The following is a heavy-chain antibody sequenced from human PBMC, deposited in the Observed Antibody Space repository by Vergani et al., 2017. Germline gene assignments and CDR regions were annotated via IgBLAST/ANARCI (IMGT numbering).Heavy chain of an antibody. J-gene: IGHJ6*03. CDR3: ARVNGYCSSTSCPYEVSNYYYYMDV. CDR2: IYHSGST. CDR1: GGSITSSSYY. Sequence: QLHLQESGPGLVKPSETLSLTCTVSGGSITSSSYYWGWIRQPPGKGLEWIGNIYHSGSTNYNPSLKSRVTISVDTSKNQFSLKLSSVTAADTAVYYCARVNGYCSSTSCPYEVSNYYYYMDVWGKGTTVTVSS. D-gene: IGHD2-2*03. V-gene: IGHV4-39*07.